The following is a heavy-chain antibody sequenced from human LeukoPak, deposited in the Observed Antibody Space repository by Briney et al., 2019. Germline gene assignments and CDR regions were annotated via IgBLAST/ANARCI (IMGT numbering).Heavy chain of an antibody. Sequence: GGSLRLSCAASGFTFSSYAMHWVRQAPGKGLEYVSAISSNGGSTYYANSVKGRFTISRDNSKNTLYLQMGSLRAEDMAVYYCARGDAIAAAGLVGVDYWGQGTLVTVSS. V-gene: IGHV3-64*01. D-gene: IGHD6-13*01. J-gene: IGHJ4*02. CDR1: GFTFSSYA. CDR3: ARGDAIAAAGLVGVDY. CDR2: ISSNGGST.